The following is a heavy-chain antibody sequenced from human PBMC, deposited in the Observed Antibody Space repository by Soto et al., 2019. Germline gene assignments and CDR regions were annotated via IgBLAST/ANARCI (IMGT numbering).Heavy chain of an antibody. CDR2: ISGSGGST. CDR1: GFTFSSYA. J-gene: IGHJ6*02. CDR3: AKNAKRFGEAPRDGMDV. Sequence: GGSLRLSCAASGFTFSSYAMSWVRQAPGKGLEWVSAISGSGGSTYYADSVKGRFTISRDNSKNTLYLQMNSLRAEDTAVYYCAKNAKRFGEAPRDGMDVWGQGTTVTVSS. V-gene: IGHV3-23*01. D-gene: IGHD3-10*01.